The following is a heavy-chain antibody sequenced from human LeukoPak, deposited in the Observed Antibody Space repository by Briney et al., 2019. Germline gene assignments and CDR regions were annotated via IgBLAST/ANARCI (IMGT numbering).Heavy chain of an antibody. CDR3: ARDRGVAVAGTWGY. Sequence: ASVKVSCKASGYTFTSFGISWVRQAPGQGLEWMGWISAYNGNTDYSLKLQGRVTMTTDTSTSTAYMELRSLISDDTAVYYCARDRGVAVAGTWGYWGQGTLVTVSS. V-gene: IGHV1-18*01. CDR1: GYTFTSFG. D-gene: IGHD6-19*01. J-gene: IGHJ4*02. CDR2: ISAYNGNT.